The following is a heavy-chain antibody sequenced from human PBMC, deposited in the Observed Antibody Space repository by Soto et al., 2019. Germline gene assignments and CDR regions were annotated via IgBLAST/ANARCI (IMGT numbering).Heavy chain of an antibody. CDR2: VYYSGSP. D-gene: IGHD2-8*01. CDR1: GASFSSSYYC. V-gene: IGHV4-39*01. J-gene: IGHJ5*02. CDR3: ARYPAYCTDGKNCPPGP. Sequence: SETLSLTCNVSGASFSSSYYCWGWLRQPPGKGLEWIGTVYYSGSPYYNPSPESRVTISADTSKSQLSLRLSSVTAADTAVYYCARYPAYCTDGKNCPPGPWGQGTLVTVSS.